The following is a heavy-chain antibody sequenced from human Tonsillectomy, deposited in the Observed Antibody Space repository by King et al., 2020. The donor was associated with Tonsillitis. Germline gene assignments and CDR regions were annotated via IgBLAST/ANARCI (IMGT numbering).Heavy chain of an antibody. D-gene: IGHD2-2*01. V-gene: IGHV3-30*18. CDR1: GFTFTTFG. CDR2: ISYDGSNK. Sequence: HVQLVESGGGVVQPGRSLRLSCTASGFTFTTFGMHWVRQAPGKGLEWVAVISYDGSNKYYADSVKGRFTISRDNSKNTLFLQMNSLRAEDTAVYYCAKDGARYCSNTRCFGGARVVGMVVWGQGTTVTVSS. CDR3: AKDGARYCSNTRCFGGARVVGMVV. J-gene: IGHJ6*02.